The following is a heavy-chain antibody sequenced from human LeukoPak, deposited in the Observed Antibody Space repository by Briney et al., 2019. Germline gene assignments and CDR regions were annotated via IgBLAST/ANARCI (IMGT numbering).Heavy chain of an antibody. CDR1: GFAFSSYS. D-gene: IGHD4-17*01. V-gene: IGHV3-21*01. J-gene: IGHJ4*02. CDR3: AREDYGDQGDFDY. CDR2: ISSSSYI. Sequence: GGSLRLSCAASGFAFSSYSMNWVRQAPGKGLEWVSSISSSSYIYYADSVKGRFTISRDNAKNSLYLQMNSLRAEDTAVYYCAREDYGDQGDFDYWGQGTLVTVSS.